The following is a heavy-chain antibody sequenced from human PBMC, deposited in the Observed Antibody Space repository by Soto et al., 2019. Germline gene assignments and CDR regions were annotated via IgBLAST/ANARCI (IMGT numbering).Heavy chain of an antibody. D-gene: IGHD3-22*01. CDR1: GGSISSYY. CDR2: IYYSGST. CDR3: AREVRMEVHDSSGPGFDP. J-gene: IGHJ5*02. V-gene: IGHV4-59*01. Sequence: SETLSLTCTVSGGSISSYYWSWIRQPPGKXLEWIGYIYYSGSTNYNPSLKSRVTISVDTSKNQFSLKLSSVTAADTAVYYCAREVRMEVHDSSGPGFDPWGQGTLVTVSS.